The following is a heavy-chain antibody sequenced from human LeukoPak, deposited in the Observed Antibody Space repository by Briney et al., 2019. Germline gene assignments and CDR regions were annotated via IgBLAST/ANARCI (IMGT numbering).Heavy chain of an antibody. CDR3: ARAPDGYEAFDI. J-gene: IGHJ3*02. CDR1: GXIVSSNY. V-gene: IGHV3-66*01. D-gene: IGHD3-22*01. Sequence: GGSLRLSCAVSGXIVSSNYVTWVRQAPGKGLEWVSVIYSGGRTYYADSVKGRFTTSRDNSKNTLYLQMNSLRAEDTAVYYCARAPDGYEAFDIWGQGTMVTVSS. CDR2: IYSGGRT.